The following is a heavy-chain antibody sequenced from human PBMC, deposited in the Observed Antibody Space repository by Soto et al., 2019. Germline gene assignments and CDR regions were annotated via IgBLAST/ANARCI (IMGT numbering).Heavy chain of an antibody. CDR3: ARERFLEWLSTTNYYYYGMDV. CDR1: GYTFTGYY. Sequence: ASVKVSCKASGYTFTGYYMHWVRQAPGQGLEWMGWINPNSGGTNYAQKFRGRVTMTRDTSISTAYMELSRLRSDDTAVYYCARERFLEWLSTTNYYYYGMDVWGQGTTVTVSS. CDR2: INPNSGGT. D-gene: IGHD3-3*01. J-gene: IGHJ6*02. V-gene: IGHV1-2*02.